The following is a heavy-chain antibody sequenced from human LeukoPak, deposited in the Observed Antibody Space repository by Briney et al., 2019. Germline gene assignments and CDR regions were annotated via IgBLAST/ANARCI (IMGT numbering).Heavy chain of an antibody. CDR1: GGSFSGYY. V-gene: IGHV4-34*01. J-gene: IGHJ5*02. CDR3: ARGIAAAGTGWFDP. Sequence: SETLSLTCAVYGGSFSGYYWSWIRQPPGKGLEWIGEINHSGSTNYNPSLKRRVTISVDTSKNQFSLKLSSVTAADTAVYYCARGIAAAGTGWFDPWGQGTLVTVSS. D-gene: IGHD6-13*01. CDR2: INHSGST.